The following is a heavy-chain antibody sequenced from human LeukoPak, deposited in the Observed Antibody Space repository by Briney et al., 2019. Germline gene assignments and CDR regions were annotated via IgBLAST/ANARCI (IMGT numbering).Heavy chain of an antibody. J-gene: IGHJ3*02. Sequence: SETLSLTCAVYGGSFSGYYWSWIRQPPGKGLEWIGEINHSGSTNYNPSLKSRVTISVDTSKNQFSLKLSSVTAADTAVYYCARGRYSGSYYTDAFDIWGQGTMVTVSS. CDR2: INHSGST. CDR3: ARGRYSGSYYTDAFDI. CDR1: GGSFSGYY. D-gene: IGHD1-26*01. V-gene: IGHV4-34*01.